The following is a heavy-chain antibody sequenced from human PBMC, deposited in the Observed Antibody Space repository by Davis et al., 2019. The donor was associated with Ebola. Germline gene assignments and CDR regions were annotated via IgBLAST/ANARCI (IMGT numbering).Heavy chain of an antibody. J-gene: IGHJ5*02. CDR3: ARDNFGGGVVMFERWFDP. V-gene: IGHV4-38-2*02. D-gene: IGHD3-3*01. CDR2: IYHNGNS. Sequence: GSLRLSCTVSGYSISSVYYWGWIRQPPGKGLEWIGSIYHNGNSYYNPSLKSRVTISVDTSKNQFSLKLSSVTAADTAVYYCARDNFGGGVVMFERWFDPWGQGTLVTVSS. CDR1: GYSISSVYY.